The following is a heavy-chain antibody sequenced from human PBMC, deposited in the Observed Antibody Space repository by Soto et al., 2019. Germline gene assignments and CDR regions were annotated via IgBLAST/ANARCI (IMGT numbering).Heavy chain of an antibody. Sequence: QVQLVQSGAEVKKPGSSVKVSCEASGGTFSSYAISWVRQAPGQGLEWMGGIIPIFGTANYAQKFQGRVTITADKSTSTAYMELSSLRSEDTAVYYCARTAYDFWSGYFRTYYYYGMDVWGQGTTVTVSS. D-gene: IGHD3-3*01. CDR2: IIPIFGTA. V-gene: IGHV1-69*06. J-gene: IGHJ6*02. CDR3: ARTAYDFWSGYFRTYYYYGMDV. CDR1: GGTFSSYA.